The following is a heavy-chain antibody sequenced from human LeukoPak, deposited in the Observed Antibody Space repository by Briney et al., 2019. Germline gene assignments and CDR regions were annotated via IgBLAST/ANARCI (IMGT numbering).Heavy chain of an antibody. J-gene: IGHJ4*02. CDR1: GGSISSGGYY. D-gene: IGHD3-16*01. V-gene: IGHV4-31*03. CDR3: ARDTPFGGY. CDR2: IYFSENT. Sequence: SETLSLTCTVSGGSISSGGYYWSWIRQHPGKGLEWIGYIYFSENTYYNPSLKSRVTISVDTSKNQFSLKLSSVTAADTAVYYCARDTPFGGYWGQGTLVTVSS.